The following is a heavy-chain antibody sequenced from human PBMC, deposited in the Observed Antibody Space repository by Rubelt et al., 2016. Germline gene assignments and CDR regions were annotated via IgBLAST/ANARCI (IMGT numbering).Heavy chain of an antibody. Sequence: PGGSLRLSCAASGFTFTSYPLSWFRQAPGKGLEWVSAFIGMGGGPYYAASVKGRFTISRDNSKNTLYLQMNSLRAEDTAVYYCAKDERVRFGELFHWGQGTLVTVSS. CDR1: GFTFTSYP. D-gene: IGHD3-10*01. J-gene: IGHJ4*02. CDR3: AKDERVRFGELFH. CDR2: FIGMGGGP. V-gene: IGHV3-23*01.